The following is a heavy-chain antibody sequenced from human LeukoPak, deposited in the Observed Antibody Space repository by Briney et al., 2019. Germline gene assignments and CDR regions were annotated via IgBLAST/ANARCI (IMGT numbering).Heavy chain of an antibody. D-gene: IGHD2/OR15-2a*01. V-gene: IGHV3-23*01. CDR2: ISGSDGST. J-gene: IGHJ4*02. CDR1: GFTFSSYG. CDR3: AKDSAKKYDDY. Sequence: GGSLRLSCAASGFTFSSYGMSWVRQAPGKGLEWVSGISGSDGSTNYADSVKGRFTISRENSKNTLYLQMNSLRAEDTAVYYCAKDSAKKYDDYWGQGTLVTVSS.